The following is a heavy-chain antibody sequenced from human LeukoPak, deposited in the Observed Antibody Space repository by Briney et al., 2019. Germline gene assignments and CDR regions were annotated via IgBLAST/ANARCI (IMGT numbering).Heavy chain of an antibody. Sequence: PGGSLRASCAASGFRFSKFAMSWVRQAPGKGLHWVASISGSDGTTYYPESVKGRFTISRDNSKNILYLDLNSLTVEDTAVYFCAKAANYYDSSGYLIPFGYWGQAFLVTVAS. CDR2: ISGSDGTT. J-gene: IGHJ4*02. CDR3: AKAANYYDSSGYLIPFGY. V-gene: IGHV3-23*01. D-gene: IGHD3-22*01. CDR1: GFRFSKFA.